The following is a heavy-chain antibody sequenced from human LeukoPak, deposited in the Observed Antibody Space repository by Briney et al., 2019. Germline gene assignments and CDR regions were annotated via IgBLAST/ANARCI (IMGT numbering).Heavy chain of an antibody. Sequence: SETLSLTCTVSGGSISSYHWSWIRQSPEKGLEWMGYIQYSGSTNRNPSLKSRVTISVDTSKNQFSLKLSSVTAADTAVYYCASLIYDSSGYYFDKWGQGTLVTVSS. V-gene: IGHV4-59*08. J-gene: IGHJ4*02. CDR1: GGSISSYH. D-gene: IGHD3-22*01. CDR2: IQYSGST. CDR3: ASLIYDSSGYYFDK.